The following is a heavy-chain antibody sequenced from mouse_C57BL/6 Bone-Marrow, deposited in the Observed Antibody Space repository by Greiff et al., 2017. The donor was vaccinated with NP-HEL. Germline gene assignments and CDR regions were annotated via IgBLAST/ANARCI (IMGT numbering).Heavy chain of an antibody. CDR2: IDPANGDT. Sequence: VQLQQSGAELVRPGASVKLSCTVSGFNITDDYMHWVKQRPEQGLEWIGWIDPANGDTEYASKFQGKATITADTSSNTAYLQLSSLTSEDTAVYYCTTGGSSPYAMDYWGQGTSVTVSS. D-gene: IGHD1-1*01. CDR3: TTGGSSPYAMDY. J-gene: IGHJ4*01. CDR1: GFNITDDY. V-gene: IGHV14-4*01.